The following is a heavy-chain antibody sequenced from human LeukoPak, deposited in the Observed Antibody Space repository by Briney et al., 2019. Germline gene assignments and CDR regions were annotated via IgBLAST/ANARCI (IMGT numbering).Heavy chain of an antibody. D-gene: IGHD1-26*01. CDR2: IYFSGST. CDR3: ARHEVGPPSRLFDY. Sequence: PSETLSLTCTVSGGSISTTNYYWGWIRQPPGKGLEWIGSIYFSGSTYYNPSLKSRVTISVDTSKNQLSLKLSSVTAADTAVYYCARHEVGPPSRLFDYWGQGTLVTVSS. V-gene: IGHV4-39*01. J-gene: IGHJ4*02. CDR1: GGSISTTNYY.